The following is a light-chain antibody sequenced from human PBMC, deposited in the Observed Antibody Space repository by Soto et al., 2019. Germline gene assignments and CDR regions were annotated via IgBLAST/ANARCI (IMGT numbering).Light chain of an antibody. CDR3: QSFDTGLTGPI. V-gene: IGLV1-40*01. CDR1: NSNIGAHYE. Sequence: QSVLTQPPSVSAAPGQRVTISCNGSNSNIGAHYEVHWYQQFPGTAPKLLISSNTNRPSGVPDRFSGSRSGTSASLAITGLQSEDEADYYCQSFDTGLTGPILGIGTKVTVL. J-gene: IGLJ2*01. CDR2: SNT.